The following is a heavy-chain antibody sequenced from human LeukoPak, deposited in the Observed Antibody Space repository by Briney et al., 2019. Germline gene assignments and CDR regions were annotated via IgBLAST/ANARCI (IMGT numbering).Heavy chain of an antibody. CDR2: INAKSGDT. J-gene: IGHJ4*02. CDR3: ARQNTGQLDY. V-gene: IGHV1-2*02. Sequence: ASVKVSCKASGYTFTDYNMHWVRQAPGQGLEWMGWINAKSGDTKYAQKFQARVTMTRDTSITTTYIEVSRLSSDDTAVYYCARQNTGQLDYWGQGTLVTASS. D-gene: IGHD2-8*02. CDR1: GYTFTDYN.